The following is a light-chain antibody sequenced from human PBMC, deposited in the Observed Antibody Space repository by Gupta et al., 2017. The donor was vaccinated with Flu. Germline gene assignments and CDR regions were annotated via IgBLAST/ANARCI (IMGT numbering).Light chain of an antibody. CDR1: NIGNYT. J-gene: IGLJ3*02. CDR3: RVWDSSSSLRV. CDR2: DSN. V-gene: IGLV3-21*02. Sequence: GGNNIGNYTVQWYQQKPVDAPIVVVYDSNRRPSGIPDRFSGSNSGTSATLSTSGVEAGDDADYYCRVWDSSSSLRVFGGGTKLTVL.